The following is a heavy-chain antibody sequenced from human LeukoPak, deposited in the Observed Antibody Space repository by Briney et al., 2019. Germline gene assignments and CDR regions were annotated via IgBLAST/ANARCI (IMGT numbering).Heavy chain of an antibody. D-gene: IGHD1-14*01. J-gene: IGHJ6*03. CDR1: GGSISSGSYY. CDR2: IYTSGST. V-gene: IGHV4-61*02. CDR3: ARDPGGDYYYYMDV. Sequence: PSETLSLTCTVSGGSISSGSYYWSWIRQPAGKGLEWIGRIYTSGSTNYNPSLKSRVTISVDTSKNQFSLKLSSGTAADTAVYYCARDPGGDYYYYMDVWGKGTTVTVSS.